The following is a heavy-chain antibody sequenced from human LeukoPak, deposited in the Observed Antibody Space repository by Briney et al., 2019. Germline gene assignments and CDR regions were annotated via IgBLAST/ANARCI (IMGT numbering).Heavy chain of an antibody. J-gene: IGHJ4*02. CDR1: GYXLTSYY. D-gene: IGHD3-9*01. Sequence: ASVKVSCKASGYXLTSYYMHWVRQAPGQGPEWMGVINPSGGRTTSYAQKIQGRVTMTRDTSMSTVNMELSSLRSEDTAVYYCARGTLRYFDFWGQGALVTVSS. CDR2: INPSGGRT. CDR3: ARGTLRYFDF. V-gene: IGHV1-46*01.